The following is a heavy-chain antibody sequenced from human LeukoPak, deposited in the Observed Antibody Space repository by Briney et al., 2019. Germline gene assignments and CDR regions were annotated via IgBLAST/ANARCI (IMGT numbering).Heavy chain of an antibody. J-gene: IGHJ4*02. V-gene: IGHV4-34*01. D-gene: IGHD1-26*01. CDR3: ARHAGATNFDY. CDR1: GGSFSGYY. Sequence: PSETLSLTCAVYGGSFSGYYWSWIRQPPGKGLEWIGEINHSGSTNYNPSLKSRVTISVDKSKNQFSLKLSSVTAADTAVYYCARHAGATNFDYWGQGTLVTVSS. CDR2: INHSGST.